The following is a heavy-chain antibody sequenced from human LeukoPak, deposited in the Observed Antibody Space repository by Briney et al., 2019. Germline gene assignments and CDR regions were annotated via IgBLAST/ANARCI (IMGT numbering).Heavy chain of an antibody. CDR3: ARGGNSAPYCMDV. V-gene: IGHV1-2*04. J-gene: IGHJ6*02. D-gene: IGHD6-13*01. Sequence: ASVKVSCKASGYTFTGYYMHWVRQAPGQRLEWMGWINPNSGGTNYAQKFQGWVTMTRDTSISTAYMELSRLRSDDTAVYYCARGGNSAPYCMDVRGQGTTVTVSS. CDR1: GYTFTGYY. CDR2: INPNSGGT.